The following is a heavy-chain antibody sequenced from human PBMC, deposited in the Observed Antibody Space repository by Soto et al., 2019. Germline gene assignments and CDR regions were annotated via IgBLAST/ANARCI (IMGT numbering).Heavy chain of an antibody. Sequence: SETLSLTCTVSGGSISSGGYYWSWIRQHPGKGLEWIGYIYYSGSTYYDPSLKSRVTISVDTSKNQFSLKLSSVTAADTAVYYCARGYVRTLRFNWFDPWGQGTLVTVSS. J-gene: IGHJ5*02. D-gene: IGHD3-3*01. CDR2: IYYSGST. V-gene: IGHV4-31*03. CDR1: GGSISSGGYY. CDR3: ARGYVRTLRFNWFDP.